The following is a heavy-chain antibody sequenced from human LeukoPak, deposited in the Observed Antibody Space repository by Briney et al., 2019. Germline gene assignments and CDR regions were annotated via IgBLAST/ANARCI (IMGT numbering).Heavy chain of an antibody. J-gene: IGHJ4*02. D-gene: IGHD3-22*01. V-gene: IGHV3-21*01. CDR2: ISSSSSYI. Sequence: GSLRLSCAASGFTFSSYSMNWVRQAPGKGLEWVSSISSSSSYIYYADSVKGRFTISRDNAKNSLYLQMNGLTAEDTAIYYCARGIPKDKRLTMILVVSPSFWGQGTLVTVSS. CDR3: ARGIPKDKRLTMILVVSPSF. CDR1: GFTFSSYS.